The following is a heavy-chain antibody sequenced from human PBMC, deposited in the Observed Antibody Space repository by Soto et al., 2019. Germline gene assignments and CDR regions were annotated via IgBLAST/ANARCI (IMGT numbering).Heavy chain of an antibody. Sequence: SETLSLTCTVSGGSISSGGYYWTWIRQHPGKGLEWIAYIYHSGYTFYNPSLKSRVTMSVDTSKNQFSLKLRSVTAADTAVYYCAKWEGLGSDYYYYVMDVWGQGTTVTSP. CDR2: IYHSGYT. CDR1: GGSISSGGYY. J-gene: IGHJ6*02. D-gene: IGHD1-26*01. V-gene: IGHV4-31*03. CDR3: AKWEGLGSDYYYYVMDV.